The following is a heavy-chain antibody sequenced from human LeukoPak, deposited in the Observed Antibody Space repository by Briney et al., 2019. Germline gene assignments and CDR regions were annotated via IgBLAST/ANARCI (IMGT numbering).Heavy chain of an antibody. CDR2: VDPEDGET. D-gene: IGHD1-26*01. CDR3: ATVPTEWELLLENDAFDI. V-gene: IGHV1-69-2*01. Sequence: ASVKVSCKVSGYTFTDYYMHWVKQAPGKGLEWMGLVDPEDGETIYAEKFQGRVTITADTSTDTAYMELSSLRSEDTAVYYCATVPTEWELLLENDAFDIWGQGTMVTVSS. CDR1: GYTFTDYY. J-gene: IGHJ3*02.